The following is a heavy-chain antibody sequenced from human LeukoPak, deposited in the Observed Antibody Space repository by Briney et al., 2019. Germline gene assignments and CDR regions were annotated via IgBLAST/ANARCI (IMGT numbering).Heavy chain of an antibody. J-gene: IGHJ4*02. V-gene: IGHV3-7*01. CDR2: IKTDASEK. Sequence: GGSLRLSCETSGFIFSNCWMTWVRQAPGKGQEWVANIKTDASEKYYADSVKGRFTISRDNAKMSLYLQMNSLRVEDTAVYYCARDSSTEHDYWGQGTLVTVSS. CDR3: ARDSSTEHDY. CDR1: GFIFSNCW. D-gene: IGHD1/OR15-1a*01.